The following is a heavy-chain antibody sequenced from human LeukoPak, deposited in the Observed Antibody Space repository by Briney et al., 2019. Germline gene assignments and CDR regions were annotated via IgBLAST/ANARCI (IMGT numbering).Heavy chain of an antibody. CDR3: AKKVVVGATSPYSDFQD. CDR1: GFTFSSYA. Sequence: GGSLRLPCVASGFTFSSYAMSWVRQAPGKGLEWVSAISGRGVTTHYAGSVKGRFSISRDNSKNTLYLQMNSLRAEDTALYYCAKKVVVGATSPYSDFQDWGQGTLVTVSS. V-gene: IGHV3-23*01. CDR2: ISGRGVTT. J-gene: IGHJ1*01. D-gene: IGHD1-26*01.